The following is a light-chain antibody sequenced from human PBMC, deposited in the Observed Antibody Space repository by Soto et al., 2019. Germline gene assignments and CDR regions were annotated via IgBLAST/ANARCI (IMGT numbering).Light chain of an antibody. V-gene: IGKV4-1*01. Sequence: DIVMTHSPDSLAVSLGERATINCKSSQSVLYSSNNKNYLAWYQQKPGQAPRLLISDASTRATGIPARFSGSGSGTEFTLTISSLQSEDFAVYYCQQYNNWPQLTFGGGTKVDI. J-gene: IGKJ4*01. CDR2: DAS. CDR3: QQYNNWPQLT. CDR1: QSVLYSSNNKNY.